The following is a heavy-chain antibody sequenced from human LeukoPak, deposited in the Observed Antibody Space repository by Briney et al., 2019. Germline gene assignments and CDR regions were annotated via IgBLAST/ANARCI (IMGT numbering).Heavy chain of an antibody. Sequence: GGSLRLSCAASGFTVSSNYMTWVRQAPGKGLEWVANIKQDGSEKNYVDSVKGRFSISRDNAKNSLYLQMNSLRAEDTAVYYCARHSNGWSEGTYWGQGTLVTVTS. V-gene: IGHV3-7*03. CDR3: ARHSNGWSEGTY. D-gene: IGHD6-19*01. J-gene: IGHJ4*02. CDR1: GFTVSSNY. CDR2: IKQDGSEK.